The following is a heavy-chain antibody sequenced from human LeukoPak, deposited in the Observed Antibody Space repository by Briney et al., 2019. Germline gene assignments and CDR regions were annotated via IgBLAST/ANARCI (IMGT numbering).Heavy chain of an antibody. D-gene: IGHD3-22*01. V-gene: IGHV3-21*01. CDR1: GFTFSSYS. CDR3: AREGDYYDSSGLGY. J-gene: IGHJ4*02. CDR2: ISSSSSYI. Sequence: GGSLRLSCAASGFTFSSYSMNWVRQAPGKGLEWVSSISSSSSYIYYADSVKGRFTISRDNAKNSLYLQMNSLRAEDTAVYYCAREGDYYDSSGLGYWGQGTLVTVSS.